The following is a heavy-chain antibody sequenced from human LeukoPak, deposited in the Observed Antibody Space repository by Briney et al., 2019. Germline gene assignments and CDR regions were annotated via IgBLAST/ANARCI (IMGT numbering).Heavy chain of an antibody. CDR2: IDPNSGGT. CDR1: GYTFTDYY. Sequence: ASVKVSCKASGYTFTDYYMHWVRQAPGQGLEWMGWIDPNSGGTNYAQKFQGRVTMTRDTSISTAYMELYSLRSDDTALYYCARPRESGYRVYDFDYWGQGTLVTVSS. CDR3: ARPRESGYRVYDFDY. J-gene: IGHJ4*02. V-gene: IGHV1-2*02. D-gene: IGHD5/OR15-5a*01.